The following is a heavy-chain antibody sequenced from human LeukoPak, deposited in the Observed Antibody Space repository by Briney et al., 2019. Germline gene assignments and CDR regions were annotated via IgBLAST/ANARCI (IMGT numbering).Heavy chain of an antibody. Sequence: SETLSLTCAVYSGSFSGYYWSWIRQPPGKELEWIGEINHSGSTNYNPSLKSRVTISVDTSKNQFSLKLSSVTAADTAVYYCARGGGYCSSTSCHWYFDLWGRGTLVTVSS. D-gene: IGHD2-2*01. CDR3: ARGGGYCSSTSCHWYFDL. V-gene: IGHV4-34*01. CDR2: INHSGST. J-gene: IGHJ2*01. CDR1: SGSFSGYY.